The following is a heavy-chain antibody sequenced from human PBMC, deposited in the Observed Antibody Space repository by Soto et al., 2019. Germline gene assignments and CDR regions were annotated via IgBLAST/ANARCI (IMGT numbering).Heavy chain of an antibody. D-gene: IGHD3-10*01. Sequence: EVQLLESGGGLVQPGGSLRLSCAASGFTFSSYAMTWVRQAPGKGLEWVSTISGSSGSTYYADSVKGRFTISRDNSKNTVYLQMNSLRAEDTAVYYCAKAQVDRRGGMDVWGQGTTVTVSS. CDR3: AKAQVDRRGGMDV. V-gene: IGHV3-23*01. CDR1: GFTFSSYA. CDR2: ISGSSGST. J-gene: IGHJ6*02.